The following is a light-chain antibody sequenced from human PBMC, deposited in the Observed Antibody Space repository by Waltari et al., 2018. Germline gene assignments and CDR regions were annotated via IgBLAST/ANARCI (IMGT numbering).Light chain of an antibody. Sequence: QSALTQPASVSGSPGQSITISCPATGGDVGSYKLVSWYQQRPGNAPKLMIYEGTKRPSGVSNRFSGSKSGNTASLTISGLQAEDEADYYCSSYAGTGTLVFGGGTKLTVL. V-gene: IGLV2-23*01. CDR3: SSYAGTGTLV. J-gene: IGLJ2*01. CDR2: EGT. CDR1: GGDVGSYKL.